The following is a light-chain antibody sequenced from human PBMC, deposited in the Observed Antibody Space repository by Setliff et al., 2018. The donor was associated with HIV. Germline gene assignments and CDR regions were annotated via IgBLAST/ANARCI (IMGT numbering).Light chain of an antibody. Sequence: QSALTQPASVSGSPGQSITISCTGTSSDVGGYDFVSWYQQHPDKAPKLIIYEVTHRPSGVSTRFSGSKSGNTASLTISGLQTEDEADYYCSSYTNSNSYVFGTGTKVTVL. CDR3: SSYTNSNSYV. CDR2: EVT. V-gene: IGLV2-14*01. CDR1: SSDVGGYDF. J-gene: IGLJ1*01.